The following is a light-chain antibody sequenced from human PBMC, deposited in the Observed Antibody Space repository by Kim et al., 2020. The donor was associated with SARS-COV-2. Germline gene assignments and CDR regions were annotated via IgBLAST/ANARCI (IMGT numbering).Light chain of an antibody. CDR1: GLRCYY. CDR3: NTRNSSSNHL. V-gene: IGLV3-19*01. Sequence: VDLEQTVRITCQGDGLRCYYANWDKQKPGQAPVLVIYSKNNRPSGIPDRFSGASSGNTASLTITGAQAEDEADYYCNTRNSSSNHLFGGGTQLTVL. J-gene: IGLJ2*01. CDR2: SKN.